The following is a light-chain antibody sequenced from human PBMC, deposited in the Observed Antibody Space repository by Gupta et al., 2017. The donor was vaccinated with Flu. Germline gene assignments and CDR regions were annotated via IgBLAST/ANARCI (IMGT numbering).Light chain of an antibody. V-gene: IGKV1-39*01. CDR2: AAS. CDR1: QSISRY. J-gene: IGKJ1*01. Sequence: DIQMTQSPSSLSASVGDRVTVTCRASQSISRYLNWYQQKPGKPPKLLIWAASTFQTAVPSRFSGSGSGTAFTLSIIRRQPADVATYYCRHRWTKPWTFGPGTKVEIK. CDR3: RHRWTKPWT.